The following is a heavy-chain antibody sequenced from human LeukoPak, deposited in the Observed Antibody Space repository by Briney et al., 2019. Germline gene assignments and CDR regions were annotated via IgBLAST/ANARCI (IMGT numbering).Heavy chain of an antibody. CDR1: GFTFSNFA. V-gene: IGHV3-11*01. Sequence: GGSLRLSCGASGFTFSNFAMSWVRQAPGKGLEWVSYISSSGSTIYYADSVKGRFTISRDNAKDSLYLQMNSQRAEDTAVYYCAREETVDTAMVPHYYYGMDVWGQGTTVTVSS. D-gene: IGHD5-18*01. CDR3: AREETVDTAMVPHYYYGMDV. J-gene: IGHJ6*02. CDR2: ISSSGSTI.